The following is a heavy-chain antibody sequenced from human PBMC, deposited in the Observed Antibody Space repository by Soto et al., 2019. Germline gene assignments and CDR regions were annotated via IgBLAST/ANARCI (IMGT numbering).Heavy chain of an antibody. D-gene: IGHD6-19*01. CDR3: VRRSAGWYYFEY. V-gene: IGHV1-46*01. Sequence: ASVKVSCKASGYTFSSYYMNWVRQAPGQGLEWLGIIKPSGGYTTYAQRFLGRVTMTSDTSTSTVHMELGSLTFEDTAMYYCVRRSAGWYYFEYWGQGTLVTVSS. CDR2: IKPSGGYT. J-gene: IGHJ4*02. CDR1: GYTFSSYY.